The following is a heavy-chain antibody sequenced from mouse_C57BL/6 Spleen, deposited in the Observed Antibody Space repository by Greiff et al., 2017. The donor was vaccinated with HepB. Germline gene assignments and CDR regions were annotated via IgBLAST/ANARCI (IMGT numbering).Heavy chain of an antibody. CDR3: AREGITTYAMDY. V-gene: IGHV1-18*01. CDR2: INPNNGGT. CDR1: GYTFTDYN. D-gene: IGHD1-1*01. Sequence: EVKLVESGPELVKPGASVKIPCKASGYTFTDYNMDWVKQSHGKSLEWIGDINPNNGGTIYNQKFKGKATLTVDKSSSTAYMELRSLTSEDTAVYYCAREGITTYAMDYWGQGTSVTVSS. J-gene: IGHJ4*01.